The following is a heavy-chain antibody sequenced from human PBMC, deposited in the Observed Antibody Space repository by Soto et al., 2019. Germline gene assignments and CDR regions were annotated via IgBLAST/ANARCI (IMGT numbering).Heavy chain of an antibody. J-gene: IGHJ4*02. V-gene: IGHV3-30-3*01. CDR1: GFTFSSYA. D-gene: IGHD6-19*01. CDR3: ARGPLEYSSELTCDY. CDR2: ISYDGSNK. Sequence: GGSLRLSCAASGFTFSSYAMHWVRQAPGKGLEWVAVISYDGSNKYYADSVKGRFTISRDNSKNTLYLQMNSLRAEDTAVYYCARGPLEYSSELTCDYWGQGTLVTVSS.